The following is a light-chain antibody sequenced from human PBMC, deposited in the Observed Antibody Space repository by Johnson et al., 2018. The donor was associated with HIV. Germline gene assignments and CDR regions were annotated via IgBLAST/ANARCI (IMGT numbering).Light chain of an antibody. V-gene: IGLV1-51*01. CDR2: DNN. CDR1: SSNIGNNY. Sequence: QSVLTQPPSVSAAPGQKVTISCSGSSSNIGNNYVSWYQQLPGTAPKLLIYDNNKRPSGIPDRFSGSKSGTSATLGITGLQTGDEADYYCGTWDSRLSPGVFVTGTKLTVL. J-gene: IGLJ1*01. CDR3: GTWDSRLSPGV.